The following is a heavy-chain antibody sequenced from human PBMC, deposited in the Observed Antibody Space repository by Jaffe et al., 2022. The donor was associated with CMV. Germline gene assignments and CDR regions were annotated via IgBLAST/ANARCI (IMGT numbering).Heavy chain of an antibody. Sequence: QVQLVQSGAEVKKPGASVKVSCKASGYTFTSYGISWVRQAPGQGLEWMGWISAYNGNTNYAQKLQGRVTMTTDTSTSTAYMELRSLRSDDTAVYYCARNASGSYRYYYYYYGMDVWGQGTTVTVSS. CDR3: ARNASGSYRYYYYYYGMDV. V-gene: IGHV1-18*01. J-gene: IGHJ6*02. CDR1: GYTFTSYG. CDR2: ISAYNGNT. D-gene: IGHD1-26*01.